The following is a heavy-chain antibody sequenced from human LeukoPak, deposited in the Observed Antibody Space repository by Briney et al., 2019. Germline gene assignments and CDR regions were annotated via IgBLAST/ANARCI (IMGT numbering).Heavy chain of an antibody. CDR1: GFTFNSYS. CDR2: ISSDSRTI. V-gene: IGHV3-48*04. Sequence: GGSLRLSCAASGFTFNSYSMNWVRQAPGKGLEGVSYISSDSRTIYYADSVKGRFTISRDNARNSLFLQMDYLRAEDTAVYYCARDRYGDYCHDSWGQGTLVAVSS. D-gene: IGHD4-17*01. J-gene: IGHJ4*02. CDR3: ARDRYGDYCHDS.